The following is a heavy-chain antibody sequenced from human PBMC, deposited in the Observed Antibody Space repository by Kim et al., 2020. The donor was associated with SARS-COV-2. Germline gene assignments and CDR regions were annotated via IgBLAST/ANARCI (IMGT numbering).Heavy chain of an antibody. J-gene: IGHJ1*01. CDR1: GFTFSSYG. V-gene: IGHV3-33*05. CDR3: AREKTSTLALPTERPFKYFQH. D-gene: IGHD2-2*01. Sequence: GGSLRLSCAASGFTFSSYGMHWVRQAPGKGLEWVAVISYDGSNKYYADSVKGRFTISRDNSKNTRYLQMNSLRAEDTAVYYCAREKTSTLALPTERPFKYFQHWGQGTLVTVSS. CDR2: ISYDGSNK.